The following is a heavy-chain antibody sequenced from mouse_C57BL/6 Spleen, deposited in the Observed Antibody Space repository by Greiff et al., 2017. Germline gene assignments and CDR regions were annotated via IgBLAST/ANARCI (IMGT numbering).Heavy chain of an antibody. CDR2: INPSTGGT. CDR3: ARGGGYYDFDY. CDR1: GYSFTGYY. Sequence: EVQGVESGPELVKPGASVKISCKASGYSFTGYYMNWVKQSPEKSLEWIGEINPSTGGTTYNQKFKAKATLTVDKSSSTAYMQLKSLTSEDSAVYYCARGGGYYDFDYWGQGTTLTVSS. V-gene: IGHV1-42*01. J-gene: IGHJ2*01. D-gene: IGHD2-3*01.